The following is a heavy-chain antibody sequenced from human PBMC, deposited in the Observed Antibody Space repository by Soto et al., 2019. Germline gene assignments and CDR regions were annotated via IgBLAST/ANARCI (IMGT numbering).Heavy chain of an antibody. D-gene: IGHD6-13*01. CDR3: AKEGSSSWLIYYYYGMDV. CDR2: ISGSGGST. CDR1: GDTFSSYA. J-gene: IGHJ6*02. V-gene: IGHV3-23*01. Sequence: PGCSLRLSCAASGDTFSSYAMSGVRQAPGKGLEWVSAISGSGGSTYYADSVKGRFTISRDNSKNTLYLQMNSLRAEDTAVYYCAKEGSSSWLIYYYYGMDVWGQGTTVTVSS.